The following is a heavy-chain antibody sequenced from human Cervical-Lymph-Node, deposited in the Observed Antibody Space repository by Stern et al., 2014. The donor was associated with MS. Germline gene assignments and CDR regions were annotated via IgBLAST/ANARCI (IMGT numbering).Heavy chain of an antibody. Sequence: VQLVESGAEVKKPGASVKVSCKASGYTFTSYGISWVRQAPGQGLEWMGWISAYNGNTNYAQKLQGRVTMTTDTSTSTAYMELRSLRSDDTAVYYCARDRGIVVVAATDGNWFDPWGQGTLVTVSS. CDR3: ARDRGIVVVAATDGNWFDP. CDR1: GYTFTSYG. J-gene: IGHJ5*02. V-gene: IGHV1-18*01. CDR2: ISAYNGNT. D-gene: IGHD2-15*01.